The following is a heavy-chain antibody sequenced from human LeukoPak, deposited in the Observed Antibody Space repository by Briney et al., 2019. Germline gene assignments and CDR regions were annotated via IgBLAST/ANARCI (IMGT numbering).Heavy chain of an antibody. CDR2: ISSSGSTI. J-gene: IGHJ4*02. CDR1: GFTFDDYG. Sequence: GGSLRLSCAASGFTFDDYGMSWIRQAPGKGLEWVSYISSSGSTIYYADSVKGRFTISRDNAKNSLYLQMNSLRAEDTAVYYCAKEGNYDILTGYYSDYWGQGTLVTVSS. D-gene: IGHD3-9*01. V-gene: IGHV3-11*04. CDR3: AKEGNYDILTGYYSDY.